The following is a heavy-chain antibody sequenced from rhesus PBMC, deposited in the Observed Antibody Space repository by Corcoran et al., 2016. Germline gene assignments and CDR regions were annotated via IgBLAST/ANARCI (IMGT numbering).Heavy chain of an antibody. Sequence: QVQLQESGPGLVKPSESLSLTCAVSSYSISSGYGWSWIRQPPGKGLEWIGYIGGSSGSTNANPSLKSRVTISKDTSKNQFSLKLSSVTAADTAVYYCARDAYGSYLDYWGQGVLVTVSS. CDR3: ARDAYGSYLDY. J-gene: IGHJ4*01. CDR1: SYSISSGYG. CDR2: IGGSSGST. V-gene: IGHV4-127*01. D-gene: IGHD4-4*01.